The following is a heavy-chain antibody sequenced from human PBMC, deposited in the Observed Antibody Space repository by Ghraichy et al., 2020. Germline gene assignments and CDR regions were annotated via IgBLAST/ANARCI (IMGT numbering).Heavy chain of an antibody. J-gene: IGHJ4*02. CDR2: INSDGSST. CDR3: ARAGSYYFDY. D-gene: IGHD6-25*01. V-gene: IGHV3-74*01. Sequence: GESLNISCAASGFTFSSYWMHWVRQAPGKGLVWVSRINSDGSSTSYADSVKGRFTISRDNAKNTLYLQMNSLRAEDTAVYYCARAGSYYFDYWGQGTLVTVSS. CDR1: GFTFSSYW.